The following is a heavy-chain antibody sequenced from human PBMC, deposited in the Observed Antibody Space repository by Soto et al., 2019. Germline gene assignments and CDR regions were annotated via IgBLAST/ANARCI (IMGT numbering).Heavy chain of an antibody. Sequence: SVTGCRRSSRCIFTGYHVHGVRPPAAQGLEWVGIINPSGGSTSYAQKFQGRFTMTRDTSTSTVYMELSSLRAEDTAVYYCARDLCNGIASHCGLDVWGQGTMVTVSS. D-gene: IGHD6-6*01. CDR2: INPSGGST. CDR3: ARDLCNGIASHCGLDV. CDR1: RCIFTGYH. V-gene: IGHV1-46*01. J-gene: IGHJ6*02.